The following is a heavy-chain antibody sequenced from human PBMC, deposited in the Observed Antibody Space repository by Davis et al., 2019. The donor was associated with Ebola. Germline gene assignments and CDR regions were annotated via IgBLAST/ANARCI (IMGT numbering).Heavy chain of an antibody. D-gene: IGHD5-24*01. CDR1: GYSFTSYW. J-gene: IGHJ4*02. V-gene: IGHV5-51*01. CDR2: ICPGDSDT. CDR3: ARLVRQRWLQSPPDY. Sequence: GESLKISCKGSGYSFTSYWIGWVRQMPGKGLEWMGIICPGDSDTRYSPSFQGQVTISADKSISTAYLQWSSLKASDTAMYYCARLVRQRWLQSPPDYWGQGTLVTVSS.